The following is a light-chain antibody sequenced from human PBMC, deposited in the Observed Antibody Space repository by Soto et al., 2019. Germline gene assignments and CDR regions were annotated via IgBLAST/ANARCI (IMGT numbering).Light chain of an antibody. CDR2: DAS. Sequence: EIVMTPSPATLPVSPGERATLSCRASQSVSSSYLAWYQQKPGQAPRLLIYDASNRATGIPARFSGSGSGTDFTLTISSLEPEDFAVYYCQQRSNWPSITFGQGTRLE. CDR3: QQRSNWPSIT. J-gene: IGKJ5*01. V-gene: IGKV3-11*01. CDR1: QSVSSSY.